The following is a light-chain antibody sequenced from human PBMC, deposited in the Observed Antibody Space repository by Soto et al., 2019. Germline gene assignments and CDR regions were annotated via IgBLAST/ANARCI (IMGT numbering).Light chain of an antibody. CDR2: ATS. CDR3: QQYGDTPVT. Sequence: MVLKQSPGTVSLTPMEIATLSFMASQSVSSTFFAWYQQKPGQAPRLLLYATSTRAAGFPDRFSGSGSGTDFTLTISSLEPEDFAVYYCQQYGDTPVTFGQGTKVDIK. CDR1: QSVSSTF. J-gene: IGKJ1*01. V-gene: IGKV3-20*01.